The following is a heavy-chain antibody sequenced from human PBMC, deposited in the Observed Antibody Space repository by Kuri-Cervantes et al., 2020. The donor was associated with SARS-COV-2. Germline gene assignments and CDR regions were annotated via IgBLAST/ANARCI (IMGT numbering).Heavy chain of an antibody. Sequence: ASVKVSCKASGGSFSNYAISWVRQAPGQGLEWMGWISAYNGNTNCAQKLQGRVTMTTDTSTSTAYMELRSLRSDDTAVYYCARDRGTSDYWGQGTLVTVSS. D-gene: IGHD2-2*01. CDR3: ARDRGTSDY. CDR2: ISAYNGNT. J-gene: IGHJ4*02. V-gene: IGHV1-18*01. CDR1: GGSFSNYA.